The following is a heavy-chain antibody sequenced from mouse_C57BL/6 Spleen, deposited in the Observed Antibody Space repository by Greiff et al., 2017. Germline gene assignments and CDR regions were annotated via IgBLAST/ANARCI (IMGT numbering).Heavy chain of an antibody. J-gene: IGHJ1*03. CDR1: GFTFNTYA. D-gene: IGHD1-1*01. Sequence: DVHLVESGGGLVQPKGSLKLSCAASGFTFNTYAMHWVRQAPGKGLEWVARIRSKSSNYATYYADSVKDRFTISRDESQSMLYLQMNNLKTEDTAMYYCVREGDYYGIYWYFDVWGTGTTVTVSS. V-gene: IGHV10-3*01. CDR3: VREGDYYGIYWYFDV. CDR2: IRSKSSNYAT.